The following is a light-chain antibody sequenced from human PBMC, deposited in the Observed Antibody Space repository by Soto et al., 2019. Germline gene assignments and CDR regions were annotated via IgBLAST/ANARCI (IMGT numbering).Light chain of an antibody. CDR2: DAS. CDR1: QSISNW. CDR3: QHYNSYSEA. V-gene: IGKV1-5*01. Sequence: TQMTQSPSTLSGSLGDSVTITCRASQSISNWLAWYQVKPGKAPKVLIYDASTLQRGVPSRFSGTGSGTEFTLTISSLQPDDFATYYCQHYNSYSEAFGQGTKVDI. J-gene: IGKJ1*01.